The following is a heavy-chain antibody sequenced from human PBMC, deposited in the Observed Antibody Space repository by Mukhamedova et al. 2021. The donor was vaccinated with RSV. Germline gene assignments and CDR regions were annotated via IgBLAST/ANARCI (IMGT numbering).Heavy chain of an antibody. Sequence: AISGSGGSTYYADSVKGWFTISRDNSKNTLYLQMNSLRAEDTAVYFCAKGGSGWYGGLFDYWGQGTLVTVSS. CDR2: ISGSGGST. V-gene: IGHV3-23*01. D-gene: IGHD6-19*01. CDR3: AKGGSGWYGGLFDY. J-gene: IGHJ4*02.